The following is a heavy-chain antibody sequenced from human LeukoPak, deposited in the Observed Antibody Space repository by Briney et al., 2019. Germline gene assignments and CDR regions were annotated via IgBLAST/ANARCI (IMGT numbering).Heavy chain of an antibody. CDR2: ISGSGGIT. J-gene: IGHJ4*02. CDR1: GFTFSSFA. CDR3: AKDLVIAAVGTVGY. D-gene: IGHD6-13*01. Sequence: GGSLRLSCAASGFTFSSFAMTWVRQAPGKGLEWVSAISGSGGITYYADSVKGRFTISRDNSKNTLYLQMNSLRAEDTAVYYCAKDLVIAAVGTVGYWGQGTLVTVSP. V-gene: IGHV3-23*01.